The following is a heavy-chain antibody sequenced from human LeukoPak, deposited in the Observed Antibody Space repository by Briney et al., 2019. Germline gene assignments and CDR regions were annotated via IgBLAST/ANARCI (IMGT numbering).Heavy chain of an antibody. CDR2: IYSGGST. D-gene: IGHD6-13*01. Sequence: GGSLRLSCAASGFTVSSNYMRWVRQAPGKGLEWVSVIYSGGSTYYADSVKGRFTISRDNSKNTLYLQMNSLRAEDTAVYYCARDNGGSSWTSGFDYWGQGTLVTVSS. J-gene: IGHJ4*02. V-gene: IGHV3-53*01. CDR3: ARDNGGSSWTSGFDY. CDR1: GFTVSSNY.